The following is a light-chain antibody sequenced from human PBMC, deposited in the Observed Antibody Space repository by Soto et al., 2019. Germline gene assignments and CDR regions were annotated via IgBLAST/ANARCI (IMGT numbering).Light chain of an antibody. CDR2: EDN. Sequence: QSALTQPASVSGSPGQSITIYCTGTSSDVGGYDYVSWHQQHPGKAPKLMIYEDNTRPSGVSNRFSGSKSGNTASLTISGLQAEDEADYYCCSYTSSGAHVFGGGTKLTVL. J-gene: IGLJ2*01. CDR1: SSDVGGYDY. V-gene: IGLV2-14*01. CDR3: CSYTSSGAHV.